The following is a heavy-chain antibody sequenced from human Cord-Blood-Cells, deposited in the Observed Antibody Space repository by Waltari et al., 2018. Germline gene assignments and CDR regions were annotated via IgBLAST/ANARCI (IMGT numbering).Heavy chain of an antibody. V-gene: IGHV1-8*03. J-gene: IGHJ4*02. CDR3: ARGLGYCSSTSCYFDY. CDR2: MNPNRGNT. Sequence: QVQLVQSGAEVKKPGASVKVSCKASGYTFTSYDINWVRQPTGQGLEWMGWMNPNRGNTGYAQKVQGRVTITRNTSISTAYMELSSLRSEDTAVYYCARGLGYCSSTSCYFDYWGQGTLVTVSS. D-gene: IGHD2-2*01. CDR1: GYTFTSYD.